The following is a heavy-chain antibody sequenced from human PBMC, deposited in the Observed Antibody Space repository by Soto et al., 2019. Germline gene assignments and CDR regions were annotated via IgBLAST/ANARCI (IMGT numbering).Heavy chain of an antibody. D-gene: IGHD4-17*01. CDR3: ARAVATVPNFDY. CDR1: DGSISSGGYS. V-gene: IGHV4-30-2*01. J-gene: IGHJ4*02. Sequence: QLQLQESGSGLVKPSQTLSLTCAVSDGSISSGGYSWSWIRQPPGKGLEWIGYIYHSGSTYYNPSLKSRVTISVDRSKNQFSLKLSSVTAADTAVYYRARAVATVPNFDYWDQGTLVTVSS. CDR2: IYHSGST.